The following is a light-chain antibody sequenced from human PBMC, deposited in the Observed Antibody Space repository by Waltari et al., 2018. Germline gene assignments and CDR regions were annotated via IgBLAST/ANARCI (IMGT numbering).Light chain of an antibody. J-gene: IGLJ2*01. CDR3: NSRDRSGDVV. CDR2: GEN. Sequence: SSELTQDPAVSVALGQTVRIKCQGERLRDYYASWYQQKAGQAPVLVIHGENKRPSGIPDRFSGSSSGNTASLTITGAQAGDEADYYCNSRDRSGDVVFGAGTKLTV. CDR1: RLRDYY. V-gene: IGLV3-19*01.